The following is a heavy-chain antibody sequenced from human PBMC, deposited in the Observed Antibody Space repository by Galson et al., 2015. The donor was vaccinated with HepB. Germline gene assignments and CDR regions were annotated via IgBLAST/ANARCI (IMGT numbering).Heavy chain of an antibody. CDR3: TRAALGWFDP. CDR2: ISDSGSTI. V-gene: IGHV3-48*04. CDR1: GFTFSSYS. J-gene: IGHJ5*02. D-gene: IGHD6-25*01. Sequence: SLRLSCAASGFTFSSYSMNWVRQALGKGLEWLSYISDSGSTIYYADSVKGRFTISRDNAKNSLYLQMNSLRADDTAVYYCTRAALGWFDPWGQGTLVTVSS.